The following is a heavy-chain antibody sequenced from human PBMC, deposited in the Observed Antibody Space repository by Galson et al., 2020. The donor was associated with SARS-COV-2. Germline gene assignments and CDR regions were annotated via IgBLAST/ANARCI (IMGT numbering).Heavy chain of an antibody. CDR2: IWYDGSNK. J-gene: IGHJ3*02. D-gene: IGHD3-10*01. V-gene: IGHV3-33*01. CDR3: ARGSSSHAFDI. Sequence: TGGSLRLSCEASGFTFSTYGMDWVRQAPGKGLEWVAVIWYDGSNKYYADSVKGRFTISRDNSKNPLYLQMNSLRAEDTAVYYCARGSSSHAFDIWGHGTMVTVSS. CDR1: GFTFSTYG.